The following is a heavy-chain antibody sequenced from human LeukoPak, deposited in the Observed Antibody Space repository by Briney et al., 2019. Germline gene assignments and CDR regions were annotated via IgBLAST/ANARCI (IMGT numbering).Heavy chain of an antibody. CDR2: ISPYNGNT. CDR1: GYTFTSYD. V-gene: IGHV1-18*01. D-gene: IGHD3-9*01. Sequence: EASVKVSCKASGYTFTSYDINWVRQAPGQGLEWMGWISPYNGNTNYAQKVQDRVTMTTDTSTSTAYMELRSLRSDDTAAYYCARERTILTGYYRPREDYFDYWGQGTLVTVSS. J-gene: IGHJ4*02. CDR3: ARERTILTGYYRPREDYFDY.